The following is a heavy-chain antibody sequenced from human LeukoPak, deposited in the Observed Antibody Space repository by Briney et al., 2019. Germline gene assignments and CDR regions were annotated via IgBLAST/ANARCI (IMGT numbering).Heavy chain of an antibody. CDR3: ARVYQEWLVRLPYFQH. Sequence: SVKVSCKASGGTFSSYAISWVRQAPGQGLEWMGGIIPIFGTANYAQKFQGRVTITADESTSTAYMELSSLRSEDTAVYYCARVYQEWLVRLPYFQHWGQGTLVTVSS. V-gene: IGHV1-69*13. J-gene: IGHJ1*01. D-gene: IGHD6-19*01. CDR1: GGTFSSYA. CDR2: IIPIFGTA.